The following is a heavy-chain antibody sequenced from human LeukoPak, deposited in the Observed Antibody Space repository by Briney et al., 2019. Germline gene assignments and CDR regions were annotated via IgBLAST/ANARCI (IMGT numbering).Heavy chain of an antibody. CDR2: IKSKTDGGTT. V-gene: IGHV3-15*01. D-gene: IGHD2-15*01. CDR1: GFTFSNAW. CDR3: TTDPLAALNFDY. J-gene: IGHJ4*02. Sequence: GGSLRLSCAASGFTFSNAWMSWVRQAPGKGLEWVGRIKSKTDGGTTDYAAPVKGRFTISRDDSKNTLYLQMNSLKTEDTAVYYCTTDPLAALNFDYWGQGTLVTVSS.